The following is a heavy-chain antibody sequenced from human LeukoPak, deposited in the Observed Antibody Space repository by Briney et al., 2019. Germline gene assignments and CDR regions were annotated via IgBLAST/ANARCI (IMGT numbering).Heavy chain of an antibody. V-gene: IGHV3-43*02. Sequence: PGGSLRLSCAASGFTFDDYAMHWVRQAPGKGLEWVSLISGDGGSTYYAGSVKGRFTISRDNSKNSLYLQMNSLRTEDTALYYCVKEESSSWYPYWGQGTLVTVSS. CDR1: GFTFDDYA. J-gene: IGHJ4*02. CDR2: ISGDGGST. D-gene: IGHD6-13*01. CDR3: VKEESSSWYPY.